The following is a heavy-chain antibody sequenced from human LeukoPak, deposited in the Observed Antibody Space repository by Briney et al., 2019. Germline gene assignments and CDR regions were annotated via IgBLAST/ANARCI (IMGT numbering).Heavy chain of an antibody. D-gene: IGHD6-19*01. Sequence: ASVKVSCKASGGTFSSYVINWVRQAPGQGLEWMGGIMPIFGTANNAQKFQGRVTITTDESTSTVYMELSSLRSEDTAVYYCARAPIIAVAGTYYFDYWGQGTLVTVSS. CDR2: IMPIFGTA. J-gene: IGHJ4*02. V-gene: IGHV1-69*05. CDR1: GGTFSSYV. CDR3: ARAPIIAVAGTYYFDY.